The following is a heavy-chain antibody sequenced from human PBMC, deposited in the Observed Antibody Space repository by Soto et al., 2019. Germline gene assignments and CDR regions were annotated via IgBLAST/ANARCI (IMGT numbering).Heavy chain of an antibody. CDR2: INSDGSST. CDR1: GFTFSSYL. J-gene: IGHJ6*02. Sequence: GGSLRLSCAASGFTFSSYLMHWVRQAPGKGLVWVSRINSDGSSTSYADSVKGRFTISRDNAKNTLYLQMNSLRAEDTAVYYCARGLRGAYYYGMDVWGQGTTVTVSS. D-gene: IGHD3-16*01. V-gene: IGHV3-74*01. CDR3: ARGLRGAYYYGMDV.